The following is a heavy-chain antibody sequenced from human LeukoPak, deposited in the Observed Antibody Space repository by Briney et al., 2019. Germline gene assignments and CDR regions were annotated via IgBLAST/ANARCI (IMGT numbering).Heavy chain of an antibody. CDR3: ARIGAGSSRDY. J-gene: IGHJ4*02. V-gene: IGHV3-74*01. CDR1: GFTFSNSW. D-gene: IGHD6-13*01. Sequence: GGSLRLSCAASGFTFSNSWMHWVRQAPGKGLVWVSRINSDGSITNYADSVKGRFTISRDNAKNTLYLQMNSLRAEDTAVYYCARIGAGSSRDYWGQGTLVTVSS. CDR2: INSDGSIT.